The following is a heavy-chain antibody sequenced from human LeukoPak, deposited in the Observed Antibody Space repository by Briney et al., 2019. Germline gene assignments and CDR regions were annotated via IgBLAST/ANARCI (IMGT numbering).Heavy chain of an antibody. J-gene: IGHJ4*02. CDR1: GGPIDSFY. CDR3: VTFVGEHDY. CDR2: IYHSGST. V-gene: IGHV4-59*01. Sequence: SETLSLTCTVSGGPIDSFYRSWIRQPPGKGLEGVGYIYHSGSTSYNPSLKSRVTISVDTSKKQSSQKLSSVTAADTAVYYCVTFVGEHDYWGQGTLVTVSS. D-gene: IGHD3-16*01.